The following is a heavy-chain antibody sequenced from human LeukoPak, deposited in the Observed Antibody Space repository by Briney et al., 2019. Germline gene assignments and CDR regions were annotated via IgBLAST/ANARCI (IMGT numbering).Heavy chain of an antibody. CDR1: GFTFSNYW. D-gene: IGHD3-3*02. V-gene: IGHV3-43*01. CDR3: PKDSASIYTPYLYNWFDF. Sequence: SGGSLRLSCAASGFTFSNYWMHWVRQAPGKGLEWVSLIRGDGGRTTYAGSVKGRFTISRDNSKRSLYLQMNSLRTEDSAFYYCPKDSASIYTPYLYNWFDFWGQGTLVTVSS. J-gene: IGHJ5*01. CDR2: IRGDGGRT.